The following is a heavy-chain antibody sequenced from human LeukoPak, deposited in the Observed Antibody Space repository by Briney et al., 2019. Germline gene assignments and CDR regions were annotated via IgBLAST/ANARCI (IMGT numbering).Heavy chain of an antibody. J-gene: IGHJ4*02. CDR2: IRHDGGEK. V-gene: IGHV3-7*05. D-gene: IGHD3-3*01. CDR3: AKISSVDSWSPFDY. CDR1: GFTFSSYW. Sequence: GGSLRLSCTASGFTFSSYWMSWVRQTPGKGLEWVANIRHDGGEKYYLDSVRGRFTISRDNAKSSLYLQMNPLRAEDTAVYYCAKISSVDSWSPFDYWGQGTLVTVSS.